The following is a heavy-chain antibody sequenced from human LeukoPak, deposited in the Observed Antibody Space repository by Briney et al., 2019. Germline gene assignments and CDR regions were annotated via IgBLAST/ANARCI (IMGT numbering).Heavy chain of an antibody. J-gene: IGHJ4*02. CDR2: IYSGGTT. CDR3: ARDLIDYGSGSYHALGD. CDR1: GFSVSSNY. D-gene: IGHD3-10*01. Sequence: GGSLRLSCAASGFSVSSNYMSWVRQAPGKGLEWVSVIYSGGTTYYADSVKGRFTISRDNSKNTLYLQMNSLRAEDTAVYYCARDLIDYGSGSYHALGDWGQGTLVTVSS. V-gene: IGHV3-53*01.